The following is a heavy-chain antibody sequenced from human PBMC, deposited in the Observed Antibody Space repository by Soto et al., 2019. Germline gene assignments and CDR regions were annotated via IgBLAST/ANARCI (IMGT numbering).Heavy chain of an antibody. CDR1: GYNFTTFW. Sequence: GESLKISCKGSGYNFTTFWIGWVSQVPGKGLEWMGIIYPGDSETKYSPDFEGQVTISADRSTNTAYLQWRRLRSEDTAVYYCARVGYSSGWYVDYWGQGTLVTVSS. D-gene: IGHD6-19*01. V-gene: IGHV5-51*01. J-gene: IGHJ4*02. CDR2: IYPGDSET. CDR3: ARVGYSSGWYVDY.